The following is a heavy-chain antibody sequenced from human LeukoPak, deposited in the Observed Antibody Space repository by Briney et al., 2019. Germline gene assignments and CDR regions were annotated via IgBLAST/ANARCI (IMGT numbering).Heavy chain of an antibody. CDR3: AREIHYYGSGSYDY. D-gene: IGHD3-10*01. J-gene: IGHJ4*02. CDR2: IHYSGST. CDR1: GGSISGHY. Sequence: SETLSLTCTVSGGSISGHYWSWIRQPPGKGLEWIGYIHYSGSTKYNPSLKSRVTISVDKAKNQFSLKVSSVTAADTAVYYRAREIHYYGSGSYDYWGQGTLVTVSS. V-gene: IGHV4-59*11.